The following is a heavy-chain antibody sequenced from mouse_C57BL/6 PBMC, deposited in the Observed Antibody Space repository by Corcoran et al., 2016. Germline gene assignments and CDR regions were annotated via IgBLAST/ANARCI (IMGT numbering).Heavy chain of an antibody. CDR3: ASEYYYFYY. J-gene: IGHJ2*01. CDR2: INPNNGVT. Sequence: EVQLQQSGPELVKPGASVKISCKASGYTFTDYYMNWVKQSHGKSLEWIGDINPNNGVTSYNQKFKGKATLTVDKSSSTAYMELRSLTSEDSAVYYCASEYYYFYYWGQCITLTVSS. CDR1: GYTFTDYY. V-gene: IGHV1-26*01.